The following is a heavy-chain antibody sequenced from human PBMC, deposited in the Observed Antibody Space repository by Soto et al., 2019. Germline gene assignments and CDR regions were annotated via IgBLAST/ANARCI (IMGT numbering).Heavy chain of an antibody. V-gene: IGHV1-69*01. Sequence: QVQLVQSGAEVKKPGSSVKVSCKASGGTFSSYAISWVRQSPGQGLAWMGGIIPIFGTANYAQKLQGRVTITADEATSTAYMELSSLRSEDTAVYYCSGDPPGDIVVVPAAIHHYYYYGMDVWGQGTTVTVSS. CDR3: SGDPPGDIVVVPAAIHHYYYYGMDV. CDR1: GGTFSSYA. J-gene: IGHJ6*02. CDR2: IIPIFGTA. D-gene: IGHD2-2*02.